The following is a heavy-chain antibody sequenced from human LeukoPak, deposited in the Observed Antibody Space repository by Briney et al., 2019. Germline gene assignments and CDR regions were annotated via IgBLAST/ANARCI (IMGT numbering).Heavy chain of an antibody. J-gene: IGHJ5*02. CDR2: IIPIFGTA. CDR1: GYIFTGYY. Sequence: ASVKVSCKASGYIFTGYYMHWVRQAPGQGLEWMGGIIPIFGTANYAQKFQGRVTITADESTSTAYMELSSLRSEDTAVYYCARVAAYCSGGSCNWFDPWGQGTLVTVSS. D-gene: IGHD2-15*01. CDR3: ARVAAYCSGGSCNWFDP. V-gene: IGHV1-69*13.